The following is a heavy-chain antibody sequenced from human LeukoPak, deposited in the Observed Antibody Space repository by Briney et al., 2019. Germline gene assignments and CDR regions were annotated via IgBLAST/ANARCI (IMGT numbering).Heavy chain of an antibody. J-gene: IGHJ4*02. CDR2: IKQDGSEK. CDR3: ARDSFRGLDY. V-gene: IGHV3-7*01. D-gene: IGHD3-16*01. CDR1: GFTFSSYW. Sequence: PGGSLRLSCAAFGFTFSSYWMSWVRQAPGKGLEWVANIKQDGSEKYYVDSVKGRFTISRDNAKNSLYLQMNSLRAEDTAVYYCARDSFRGLDYWGQGTLVTVSS.